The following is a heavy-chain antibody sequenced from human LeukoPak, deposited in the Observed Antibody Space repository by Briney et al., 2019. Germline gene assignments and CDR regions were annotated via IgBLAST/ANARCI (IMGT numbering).Heavy chain of an antibody. J-gene: IGHJ6*03. CDR2: ISAYNGNT. D-gene: IGHD3-10*01. CDR3: ARDYYGSGSYYSFEYYYYMDV. CDR1: GYTFTSYG. Sequence: ASVKVSCKASGYTFTSYGISWVRQAPGQGLEWMGWISAYNGNTNYAQKLQGRVTMTTDTSTSTAYMELRSLRSDDTAVYYCARDYYGSGSYYSFEYYYYMDVWGKGTTVTVSS. V-gene: IGHV1-18*01.